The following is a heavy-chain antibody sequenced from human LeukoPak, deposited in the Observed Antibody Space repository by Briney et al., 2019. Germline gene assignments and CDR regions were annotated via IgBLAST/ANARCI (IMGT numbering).Heavy chain of an antibody. CDR3: ARSTYSSSWFTDYFDY. J-gene: IGHJ4*02. D-gene: IGHD6-13*01. V-gene: IGHV1-69*01. Sequence: ASVKVSCKASGGTFSSYAISWVRQAPGQGLEWMGGIIPIFGTANYAQKFQGRVTITADESTSTAYMELSSLRPEDTAVYYCARSTYSSSWFTDYFDYWGQGTLVTVSS. CDR1: GGTFSSYA. CDR2: IIPIFGTA.